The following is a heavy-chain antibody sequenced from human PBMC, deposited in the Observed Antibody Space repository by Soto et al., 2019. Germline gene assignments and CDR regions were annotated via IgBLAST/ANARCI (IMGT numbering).Heavy chain of an antibody. V-gene: IGHV5-51*01. CDR1: GYIFTSYW. D-gene: IGHD1-1*01. CDR2: IYPGDSDT. CDR3: ARTRGATTQEALDY. J-gene: IGHJ4*02. Sequence: GESLKISFKGSGYIFTSYWIGWVRQMPVKGLEWMGIIYPGDSDTRYSPSFQGQVIISADKSISTAYLQWTSLKASDTAMYYCARTRGATTQEALDYCGQRTLVTVCS.